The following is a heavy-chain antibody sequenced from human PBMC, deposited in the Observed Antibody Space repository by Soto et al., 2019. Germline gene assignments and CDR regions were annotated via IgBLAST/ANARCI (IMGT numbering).Heavy chain of an antibody. D-gene: IGHD2-21*01. V-gene: IGHV3-23*01. J-gene: IGHJ6*02. CDR1: GFTFSSYA. CDR2: ISGSGGST. CDR3: AKDLLIPYYYYGMDV. Sequence: GGSLRLSCAASGFTFSSYAMSWVRQAPGKGLEWVSAISGSGGSTYYADSVKGRFTISRDNSKNTLYLQMNSLRAEDTAVYYCAKDLLIPYYYYGMDVWGQGNTVTVSS.